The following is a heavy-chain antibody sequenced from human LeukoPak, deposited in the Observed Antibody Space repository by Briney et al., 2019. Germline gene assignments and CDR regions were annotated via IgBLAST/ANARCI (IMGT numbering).Heavy chain of an antibody. CDR1: GYTFTSYG. CDR3: ARGCSSTSCYYYYYYGMDV. J-gene: IGHJ6*02. CDR2: ISAYNGNT. D-gene: IGHD2-2*01. Sequence: ASVNVSCKASGYTFTSYGISWVRQAPGQGLEWMGWISAYNGNTNYAQKLQGRVTMTTDTSTSTAYMELRSLRSDDTAVYYCARGCSSTSCYYYYYYGMDVWGQGTTVTVSS. V-gene: IGHV1-18*01.